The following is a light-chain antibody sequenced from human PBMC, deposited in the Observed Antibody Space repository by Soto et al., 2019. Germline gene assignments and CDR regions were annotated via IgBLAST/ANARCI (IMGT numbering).Light chain of an antibody. CDR2: AAS. CDR3: QQLTTHPLT. CDR1: QGISSY. Sequence: DIQLTQSPSFLSASVGDRVTITCRASQGISSYLAWYQQKPGTAPKLLIYAASTLQSGIPSRFSGSGSGTEFTLTISSLQPEDFATYYCQQLTTHPLTFGGGTKVEI. J-gene: IGKJ4*01. V-gene: IGKV1-9*01.